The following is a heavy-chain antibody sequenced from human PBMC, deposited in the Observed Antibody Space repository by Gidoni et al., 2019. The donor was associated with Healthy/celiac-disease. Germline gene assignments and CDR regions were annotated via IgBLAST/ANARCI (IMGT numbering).Heavy chain of an antibody. CDR2: IPILGIA. Sequence: IPILGIANYAQKFQGRVTITADKSTSTAYMELSSLRSEDTAVYYCARDSSTVTTNYFDYWGQGTLVTVSS. D-gene: IGHD4-17*01. V-gene: IGHV1-69*04. CDR3: ARDSSTVTTNYFDY. J-gene: IGHJ4*02.